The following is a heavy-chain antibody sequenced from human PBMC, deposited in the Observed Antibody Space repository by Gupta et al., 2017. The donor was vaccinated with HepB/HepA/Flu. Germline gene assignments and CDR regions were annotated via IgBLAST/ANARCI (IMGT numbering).Heavy chain of an antibody. J-gene: IGHJ4*02. Sequence: EVQLLESGGGLVQPGGSLRLSCAASGFTFSSYAMSWVRQAPGKGLEWVSAISGSGGSTNYADSVKGRFTISRDNSKNTLYLQMNSLRAEDTAVYYCAHIVVVTATGFDYWGQGTLVTVSS. D-gene: IGHD2-21*02. V-gene: IGHV3-23*01. CDR1: GFTFSSYA. CDR2: ISGSGGST. CDR3: AHIVVVTATGFDY.